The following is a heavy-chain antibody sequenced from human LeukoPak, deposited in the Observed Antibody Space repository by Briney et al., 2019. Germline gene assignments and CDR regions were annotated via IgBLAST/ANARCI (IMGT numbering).Heavy chain of an antibody. CDR1: GFTFGDYA. Sequence: GRSLRLSCTASGFTFGDYAMSWFRQAPEKGLEWVGFIRSKAYGGTTEYAASVKGRFTISRDDSKSIAYLQMNSLKTEDTAVYYCTRASRGVVVVAATAYWGQGTLVTVSS. CDR2: IRSKAYGGTT. D-gene: IGHD2-15*01. CDR3: TRASRGVVVVAATAY. V-gene: IGHV3-49*03. J-gene: IGHJ4*02.